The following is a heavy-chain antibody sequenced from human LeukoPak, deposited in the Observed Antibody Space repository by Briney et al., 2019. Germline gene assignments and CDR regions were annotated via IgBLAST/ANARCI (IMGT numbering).Heavy chain of an antibody. CDR1: GFTVSSNY. V-gene: IGHV3-53*01. J-gene: IGHJ4*02. CDR3: AKAAGSGWSQDYFDH. CDR2: IYSGGST. D-gene: IGHD6-19*01. Sequence: PGGSLRLSCAASGFTVSSNYMSWVRQAPGKGLEWVSVIYSGGSTYYADSAKGRFTISRDNSKNMLYLQMNSLRAEDTAIFYCAKAAGSGWSQDYFDHWGRGTLVTVSS.